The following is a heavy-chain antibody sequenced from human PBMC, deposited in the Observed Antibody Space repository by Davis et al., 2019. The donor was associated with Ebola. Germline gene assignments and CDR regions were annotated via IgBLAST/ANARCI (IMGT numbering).Heavy chain of an antibody. Sequence: PGGSLRLSCAASGFNFEGYAMHWVRQAPGKGLEWVSGISWNSGSIGYADSVKGRFTISRDNAKNSLYLQMNSLRAEDTALYYCAKGRYQLLLSPGMDVWGQGTTVTVSS. V-gene: IGHV3-9*01. J-gene: IGHJ6*02. CDR1: GFNFEGYA. CDR3: AKGRYQLLLSPGMDV. D-gene: IGHD2-2*01. CDR2: ISWNSGSI.